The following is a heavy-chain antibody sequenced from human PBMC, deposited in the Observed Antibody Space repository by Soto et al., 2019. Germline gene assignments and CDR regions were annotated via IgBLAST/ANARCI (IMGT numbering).Heavy chain of an antibody. J-gene: IGHJ5*02. Sequence: QITLKESGHTLVKPTQTLTLTCTFSGFSLSTSGVGVGWIRQPPGKALECLALIYWDDDKRYSPSLKSRLTITKDTSKNQVVLTMTNKDPVDTATYYCAHRYYDFWKPPPNGWFDHWGQGTLVTVSS. CDR3: AHRYYDFWKPPPNGWFDH. V-gene: IGHV2-5*02. CDR2: IYWDDDK. D-gene: IGHD3-3*01. CDR1: GFSLSTSGVG.